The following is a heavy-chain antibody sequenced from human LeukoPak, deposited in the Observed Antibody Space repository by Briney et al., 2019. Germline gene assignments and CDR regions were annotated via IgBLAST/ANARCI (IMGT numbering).Heavy chain of an antibody. J-gene: IGHJ3*02. CDR2: INPNSGGT. Sequence: GASVRVSFKASGYTFTGYYIHWVRQAPGQGLEWMGWINPNSGGTNYAQQFQGRVTMTRDTSISTAYMELSRLRSDDTAVYYCASGSAYCGGDCYPPYDAFDIWGQGTMVTVSS. CDR3: ASGSAYCGGDCYPPYDAFDI. D-gene: IGHD2-21*02. CDR1: GYTFTGYY. V-gene: IGHV1-2*02.